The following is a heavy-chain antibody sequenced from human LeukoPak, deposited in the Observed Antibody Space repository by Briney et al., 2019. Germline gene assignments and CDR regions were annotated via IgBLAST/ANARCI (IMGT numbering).Heavy chain of an antibody. V-gene: IGHV1-18*01. D-gene: IGHD3-22*01. Sequence: ASVKGSCKASGYTFTSDGISWVRQAPGQGLEWMGWITGYNANAKYAQNLQGRVTMTTDTSTSTAYMDLRSLSSDDTAVYYCARVYYYDSSGHNWFDPWGQGTLVTVSS. CDR3: ARVYYYDSSGHNWFDP. CDR1: GYTFTSDG. J-gene: IGHJ5*02. CDR2: ITGYNANA.